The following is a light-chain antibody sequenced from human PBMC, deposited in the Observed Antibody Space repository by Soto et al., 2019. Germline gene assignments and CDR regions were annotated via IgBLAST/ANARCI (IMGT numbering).Light chain of an antibody. CDR3: AAWDDSLNALYV. Sequence: QSVLTQPPSASGTPGQRVTISCSGSRSNIGSNYVYWYQQLPGTAPKLLIYRNNQRPSGVPDRFSGSKSGTSASLAISGLRSEDEADYYCAAWDDSLNALYVFGTGTKLTVL. V-gene: IGLV1-47*01. J-gene: IGLJ1*01. CDR2: RNN. CDR1: RSNIGSNY.